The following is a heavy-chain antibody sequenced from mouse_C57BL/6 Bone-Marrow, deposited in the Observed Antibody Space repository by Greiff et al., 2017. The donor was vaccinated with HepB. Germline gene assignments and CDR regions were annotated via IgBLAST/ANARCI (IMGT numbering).Heavy chain of an antibody. V-gene: IGHV1-52*01. CDR1: GYTFTSYW. J-gene: IGHJ2*01. CDR2: IDPSDSET. Sequence: QVQLQQPGAELVRPGSSVKLSCKASGYTFTSYWMHWVKQRPIQGLEWIGNIDPSDSETHYNQKFKDKATLTVDKSSSTAYMQLSSLTSEDSAVYYCATFYYDYDGVFDYWGQGTTLTVSS. CDR3: ATFYYDYDGVFDY. D-gene: IGHD2-4*01.